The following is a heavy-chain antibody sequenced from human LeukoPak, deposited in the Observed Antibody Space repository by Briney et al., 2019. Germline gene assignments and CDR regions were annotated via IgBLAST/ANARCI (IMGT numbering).Heavy chain of an antibody. D-gene: IGHD6-19*01. CDR2: INHSGST. CDR3: ARVVLLYSSGWRFDY. CDR1: GGSFSGYY. V-gene: IGHV4-34*01. Sequence: KSSETLSLTCAVYGGSFSGYYWSWIRQAPGKGLEWIGEINHSGSTNYNPSLKSRVTISVDTSKNQFSLKLSSVTAADTAVYYCARVVLLYSSGWRFDYWGQGTLVTVSS. J-gene: IGHJ4*02.